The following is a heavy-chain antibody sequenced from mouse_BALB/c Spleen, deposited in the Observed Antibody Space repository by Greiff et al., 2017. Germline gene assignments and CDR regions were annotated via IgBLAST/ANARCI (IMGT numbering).Heavy chain of an antibody. Sequence: EVKLQESGPGLVKPSQSLYLSCTVSGYSITSDYVWYWIRQFLGNKLEWMGYITYSGSTSYNPSLKSRISITRDTSKNQFFLQLNSVTTEDTATYYCARDSGEAMDYWGQGTTVTVSS. V-gene: IGHV3-2*02. J-gene: IGHJ4*01. CDR3: ARDSGEAMDY. CDR1: GYSITSDYV. CDR2: ITYSGST.